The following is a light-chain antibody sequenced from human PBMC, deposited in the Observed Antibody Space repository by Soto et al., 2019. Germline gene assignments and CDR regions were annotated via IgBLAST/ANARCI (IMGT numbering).Light chain of an antibody. V-gene: IGLV7-46*01. J-gene: IGLJ3*02. CDR2: DTS. Sequence: QAVVTQEPSLTVSPGGTVTLTCGSSTGAVTSGHYPYWFQQKPGQAPRTLIYDTSNKHSWTPARFSGSLLGGKAALTLSGAQPEDEADYYCLVSYSGALWVFGGGTKLTVL. CDR1: TGAVTSGHY. CDR3: LVSYSGALWV.